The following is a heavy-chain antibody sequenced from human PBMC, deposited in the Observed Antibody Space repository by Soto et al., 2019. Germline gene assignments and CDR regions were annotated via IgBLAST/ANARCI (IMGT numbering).Heavy chain of an antibody. V-gene: IGHV3-74*01. CDR2: IHSDGSST. Sequence: EVQLVESGGGLVRPGGSLRLSCAASGFTFSYYWMHWVRQAPGKGLVWVSRIHSDGSSTTYADFVKGRFIISRDNARNTADLQMNSVRVEGTAVYYCARGDRGAFDLWGQGTVVTVSS. J-gene: IGHJ3*01. CDR3: ARGDRGAFDL. CDR1: GFTFSYYW. D-gene: IGHD1-26*01.